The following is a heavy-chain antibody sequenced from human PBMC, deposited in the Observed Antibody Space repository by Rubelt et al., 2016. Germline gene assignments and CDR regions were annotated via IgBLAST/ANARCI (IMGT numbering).Heavy chain of an antibody. Sequence: QLQLQESGPGLVKPSETLSLTSTVSGDSINSSSYYWGWIRQPPGKGLEWIGSIYYSGTTYYNPSLKSRVTISVDTSKNQFSLKRSSVTAADTAVYYCARCRGSGWYLVGYWGQGTLVTVSS. J-gene: IGHJ4*02. CDR2: IYYSGTT. CDR1: GDSINSSSYY. CDR3: ARCRGSGWYLVGY. D-gene: IGHD6-19*01. V-gene: IGHV4-39*07.